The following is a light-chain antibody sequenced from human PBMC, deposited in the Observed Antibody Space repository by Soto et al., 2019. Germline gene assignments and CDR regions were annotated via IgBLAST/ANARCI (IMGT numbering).Light chain of an antibody. Sequence: DIQMTQSPSTLSGSVGDRVTITCRASQTISSWLAWYQQKPGKAPRLLIYDASNLQRGVPSRFSGSGSGTEFTLTITSLQPEDFATYYCQQYNDYSGMFGQGTKVDI. V-gene: IGKV1-5*01. CDR2: DAS. J-gene: IGKJ1*01. CDR1: QTISSW. CDR3: QQYNDYSGM.